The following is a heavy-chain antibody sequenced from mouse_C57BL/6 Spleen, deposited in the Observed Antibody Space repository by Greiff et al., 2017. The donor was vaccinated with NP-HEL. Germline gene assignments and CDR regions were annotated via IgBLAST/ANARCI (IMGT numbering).Heavy chain of an antibody. Sequence: EVMLVESGGGLVKPGGSLKLSCAASGFTFSDYGMHWVRQAPEKGLEWVAYISSGSSTIYYADTVKGRFTISRDNAKNTLFLQMTSLRSEDTAMYYCAGYGNYGFAYWGQGTLVTVSA. CDR2: ISSGSSTI. CDR1: GFTFSDYG. J-gene: IGHJ3*01. CDR3: AGYGNYGFAY. V-gene: IGHV5-17*01. D-gene: IGHD2-10*02.